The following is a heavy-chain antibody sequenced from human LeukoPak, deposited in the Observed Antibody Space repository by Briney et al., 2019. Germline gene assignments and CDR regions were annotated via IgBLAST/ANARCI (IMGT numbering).Heavy chain of an antibody. J-gene: IGHJ5*02. CDR2: ISYDGSNK. D-gene: IGHD6-19*01. CDR1: GFTFSSYA. V-gene: IGHV3-30*04. Sequence: PGGSLRLSCAASGFTFSSYAMHWVRQAPGKGLEWVAVISYDGSNKYYADSVKGRFTISRDNSKNTLYLQMNSLRAEDTAVYYCARDRSGYSSGWYYHWGQGTLVTVSS. CDR3: ARDRSGYSSGWYYH.